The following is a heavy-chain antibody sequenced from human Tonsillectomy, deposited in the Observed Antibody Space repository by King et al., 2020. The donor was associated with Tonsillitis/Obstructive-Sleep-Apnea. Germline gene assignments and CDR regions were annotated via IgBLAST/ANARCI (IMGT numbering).Heavy chain of an antibody. J-gene: IGHJ3*02. CDR2: IYSGGST. V-gene: IGHV3-53*01. D-gene: IGHD2-15*01. CDR1: GFTGSSNY. CDR3: ARDDCGGGRCYPRNALDI. Sequence: VQLVESGGDLIQPGGSLRPSCAASGFTGSSNYISLVRQAPGEGLWWGSVIYSGGSTYYADSVKGRFTLSRDNFKNTLYLQMNSLRAEDTAVYYCARDDCGGGRCYPRNALDIWGQGTMVTVSS.